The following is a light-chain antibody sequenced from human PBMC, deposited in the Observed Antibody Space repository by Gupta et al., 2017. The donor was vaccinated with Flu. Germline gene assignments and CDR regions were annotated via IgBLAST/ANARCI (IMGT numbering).Light chain of an antibody. V-gene: IGKV1-39*01. J-gene: IGKJ2*03. Sequence: DIQVTQSPSSLSASVGDRVTISCRTSQNIKNYLNWYQQKPGQAPKVLIYAASKSQSRVPSRFSGGASATNFTLTINMLPPEDLATYCCQQRDNSPYSFGEGSRVEIK. CDR3: QQRDNSPYS. CDR1: QNIKNY. CDR2: AAS.